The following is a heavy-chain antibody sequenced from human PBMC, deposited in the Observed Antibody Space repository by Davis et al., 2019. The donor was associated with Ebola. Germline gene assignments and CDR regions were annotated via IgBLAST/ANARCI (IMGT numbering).Heavy chain of an antibody. CDR2: IYYSGST. Sequence: MPSETLSLTCTVSGGSISSYYCSWIRQPPGKGLEWIGYIYYSGSTNYNPSLKSRVTISVDTSKNQFSLKLSSGTAADTAVYYCARLRPHFDPWGQGTLVTVSS. V-gene: IGHV4-59*08. CDR3: ARLRPHFDP. CDR1: GGSISSYY. J-gene: IGHJ5*02.